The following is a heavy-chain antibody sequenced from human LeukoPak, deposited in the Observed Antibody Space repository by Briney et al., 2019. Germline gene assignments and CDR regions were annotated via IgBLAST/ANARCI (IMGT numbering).Heavy chain of an antibody. D-gene: IGHD2-15*01. Sequence: QPGGSLRPSCAASGFTFSNYWMTWVRQAPGKGLEWVANIKKDGREKHYVDSVKGRFAISRDNARNSLFLQMNSLRAEDTAVYYCVRDVSDENDSASRMHLDSWGQGTLVSVSS. J-gene: IGHJ4*02. CDR3: VRDVSDENDSASRMHLDS. CDR1: GFTFSNYW. CDR2: IKKDGREK. V-gene: IGHV3-7*01.